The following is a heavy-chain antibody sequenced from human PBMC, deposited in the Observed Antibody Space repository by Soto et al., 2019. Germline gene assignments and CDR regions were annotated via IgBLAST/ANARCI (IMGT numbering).Heavy chain of an antibody. J-gene: IGHJ4*02. Sequence: QVPLVQSGTEVKKPGASVKVSCKASGYTFLHYGIVWVRQAPGQGLEWVGWIGAYKGDTDYAQKFQGRVTMTANTSTSTAFMELRSLRSDDTALYFCVRLGDSYGYRGSYYFDYWGQGTLVTVSS. V-gene: IGHV1-18*01. CDR3: VRLGDSYGYRGSYYFDY. CDR2: IGAYKGDT. CDR1: GYTFLHYG. D-gene: IGHD1-26*01.